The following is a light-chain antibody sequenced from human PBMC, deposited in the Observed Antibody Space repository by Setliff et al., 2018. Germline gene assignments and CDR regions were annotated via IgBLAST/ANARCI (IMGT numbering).Light chain of an antibody. Sequence: QSALAQPPSASGSPGQSVTISCTGTSSDVGGYNYVSWYQQHPGKAPKLMIYDVSKRPSGVSNRFSGSKSGNTASLTISGLQAEDEADYYCSSYTSSSTYVFGTGT. CDR2: DVS. J-gene: IGLJ1*01. CDR3: SSYTSSSTYV. CDR1: SSDVGGYNY. V-gene: IGLV2-14*01.